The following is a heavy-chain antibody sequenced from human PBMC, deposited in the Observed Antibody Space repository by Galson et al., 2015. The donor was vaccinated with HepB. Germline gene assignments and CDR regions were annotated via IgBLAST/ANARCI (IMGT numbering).Heavy chain of an antibody. V-gene: IGHV3-33*01. J-gene: IGHJ2*01. CDR3: VRDPRYGPGSFDL. CDR1: GFTFSKCG. CDR2: IWYDGSNK. D-gene: IGHD5-18*01. Sequence: LRLSCAASGFTFSKCGMHWVRQAPGKGLEWVAVIWYDGSNKYYADSVKGRFTISRDNSKNTMFLQMNSLRAEDTAVYYCVRDPRYGPGSFDLWGRGTWSLSPQ.